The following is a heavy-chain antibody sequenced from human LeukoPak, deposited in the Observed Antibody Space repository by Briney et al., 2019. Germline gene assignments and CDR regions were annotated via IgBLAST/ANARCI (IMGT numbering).Heavy chain of an antibody. CDR3: ARGYGIAVAGINWFDP. V-gene: IGHV1-2*02. CDR2: INPNSGGT. D-gene: IGHD6-19*01. J-gene: IGHJ5*02. Sequence: ASVKVSCKASGYTFTGYYMHWVRQAPGQGLEWMGWINPNSGGTSYAQKFQGRVTMTRDTSISTAYMELSRLRSDDTAVYYCARGYGIAVAGINWFDPWGQGTLVTVSS. CDR1: GYTFTGYY.